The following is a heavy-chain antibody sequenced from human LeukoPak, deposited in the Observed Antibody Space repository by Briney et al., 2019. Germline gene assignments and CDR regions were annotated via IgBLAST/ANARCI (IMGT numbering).Heavy chain of an antibody. Sequence: GGSLSLSCAASGCAFSSYAMSWVRQAPGKGLEWVSAISGSGGSTYYADSVKGRFTISRDNSKNTLYLQMNSLRAEDTAVYYCAKDAMGIVVVINFDYWGQGTLVTVSS. D-gene: IGHD3-22*01. V-gene: IGHV3-23*01. J-gene: IGHJ4*02. CDR3: AKDAMGIVVVINFDY. CDR2: ISGSGGST. CDR1: GCAFSSYA.